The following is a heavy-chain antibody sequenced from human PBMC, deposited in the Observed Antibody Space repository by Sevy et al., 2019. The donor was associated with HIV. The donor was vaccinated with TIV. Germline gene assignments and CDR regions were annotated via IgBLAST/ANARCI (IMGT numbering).Heavy chain of an antibody. D-gene: IGHD6-19*01. CDR2: VSISGPNT. Sequence: RGSLRLSCAASGFTFSNYAMSWVRQAPGKGLEWVSSVSISGPNTYYADSVKGRFTISRDNSKNTMYLQMNSLRAEDTAVYYCAKEWTQLSDWYGELDYWGQRSLVTVSS. CDR1: GFTFSNYA. J-gene: IGHJ4*02. V-gene: IGHV3-23*01. CDR3: AKEWTQLSDWYGELDY.